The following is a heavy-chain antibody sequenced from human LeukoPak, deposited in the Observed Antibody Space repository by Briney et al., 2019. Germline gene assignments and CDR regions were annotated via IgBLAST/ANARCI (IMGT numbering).Heavy chain of an antibody. CDR1: GYTFTSYD. V-gene: IGHV1-69*13. J-gene: IGHJ4*02. D-gene: IGHD2-15*01. CDR2: IIPIFGTA. Sequence: SVTVSCKASGYTFTSYDINWVRQAPGQGLEWMGGIIPIFGTANYAQKFQGRVTITADESTSTAYMELSSLRSEDTAVYYCARRAASYYFDYWGQGTLVTVSS. CDR3: ARRAASYYFDY.